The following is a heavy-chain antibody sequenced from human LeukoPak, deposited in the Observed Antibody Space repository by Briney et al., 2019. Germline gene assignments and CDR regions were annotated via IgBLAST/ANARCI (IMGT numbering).Heavy chain of an antibody. CDR3: AKGGDGYNYYFDY. J-gene: IGHJ4*02. D-gene: IGHD5-24*01. CDR2: ISSSSSTI. CDR1: GFTFSSYS. V-gene: IGHV3-48*01. Sequence: PGGSLRLSCAASGFTFSSYSMNWVRQAPGKGLEWVSYISSSSSTIYYADSVKGRFTISRDNSKNTLYLQMNSLRAEDTAVYYCAKGGDGYNYYFDYWGQGTLVTVSS.